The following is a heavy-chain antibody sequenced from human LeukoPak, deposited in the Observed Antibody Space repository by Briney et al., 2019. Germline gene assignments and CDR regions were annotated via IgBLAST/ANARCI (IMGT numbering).Heavy chain of an antibody. J-gene: IGHJ4*02. CDR3: ARIGVQGEQYRYFDY. Sequence: GGSLRLSCAASGFTFSRYWMHWVRQAPGKGLVWVSRINHDGRGTIYADSVKGRFTISRDNAKNTLYLQMNSLRAEDTAVYYCARIGVQGEQYRYFDYWGQGALVTVSS. CDR1: GFTFSRYW. D-gene: IGHD6-6*01. CDR2: INHDGRGT. V-gene: IGHV3-74*01.